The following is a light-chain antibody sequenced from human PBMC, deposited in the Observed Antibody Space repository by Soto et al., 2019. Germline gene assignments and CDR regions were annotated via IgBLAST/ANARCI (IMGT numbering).Light chain of an antibody. CDR1: SSDVGGYNY. J-gene: IGLJ1*01. CDR3: ISYTTSVTYV. Sequence: QSVLTQPASVSGSPGQSITISCTGTSSDVGGYNYVSWYQQHPGKAPKLMISGVRNRPSGVSNRFSGSKSGNTASLTISGLQTEDEAEYYCISYTTSVTYVFGTGTKVTVL. V-gene: IGLV2-14*01. CDR2: GVR.